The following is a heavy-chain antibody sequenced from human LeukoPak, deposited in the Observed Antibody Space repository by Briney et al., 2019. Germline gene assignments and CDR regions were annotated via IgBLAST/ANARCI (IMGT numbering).Heavy chain of an antibody. CDR2: ISSSSSTI. CDR1: GFTFSIYS. V-gene: IGHV3-48*01. D-gene: IGHD1-14*01. Sequence: PGGSLRLSCAASGFTFSIYSMNWVRQAPGKGLEWVSYISSSSSTIHYADSVKGRFTISRDNAKNSLYLQMNSLRAEDTAVYYCAREGLDRGYFDYWGQGTLVTVSS. J-gene: IGHJ4*02. CDR3: AREGLDRGYFDY.